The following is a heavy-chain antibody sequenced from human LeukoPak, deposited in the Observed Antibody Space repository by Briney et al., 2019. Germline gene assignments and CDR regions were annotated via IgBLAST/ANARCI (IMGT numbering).Heavy chain of an antibody. CDR3: AREGEFGELLFDDKSFDY. J-gene: IGHJ4*02. D-gene: IGHD3-10*01. CDR2: ISYDGSNK. V-gene: IGHV3-30*03. CDR1: GFTFSSYG. Sequence: GRSLRLSCAASGFTFSSYGMHWVRQAPGKGLEWVAVISYDGSNKYYADSVKGRFTISRDNSKNTLYLQMNSLRAEDTAVYYCAREGEFGELLFDDKSFDYWGQGTLVTVSS.